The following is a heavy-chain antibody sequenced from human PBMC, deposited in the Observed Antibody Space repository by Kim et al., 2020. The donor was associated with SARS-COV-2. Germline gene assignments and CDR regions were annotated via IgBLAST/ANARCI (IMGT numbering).Heavy chain of an antibody. Sequence: GSLRLSCAASGFTFSSYGMHWVRQAPGKGLEWVAVISYDGSNKYYADSVKGRFTISRDNSKNTLYLQMNSLRAEDTAVYYCAKSPSSSWYLWGYFDYWGQGTLVTVSS. V-gene: IGHV3-30*18. D-gene: IGHD6-13*01. J-gene: IGHJ4*02. CDR1: GFTFSSYG. CDR2: ISYDGSNK. CDR3: AKSPSSSWYLWGYFDY.